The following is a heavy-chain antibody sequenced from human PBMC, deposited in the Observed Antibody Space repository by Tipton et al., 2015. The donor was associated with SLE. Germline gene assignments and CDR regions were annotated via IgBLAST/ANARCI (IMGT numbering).Heavy chain of an antibody. V-gene: IGHV3-66*01. Sequence: SLRLSCAASRFTVSSNYMSWVRQAPGKGLEWVSVIYSGGSTYYADSVKGRFTISRDNSKNTLYLQMNSLRAEDTAVYYCARDLVVWTFDIWGQGTMVTVFS. D-gene: IGHD2-21*01. J-gene: IGHJ3*02. CDR2: IYSGGST. CDR3: ARDLVVWTFDI. CDR1: RFTVSSNY.